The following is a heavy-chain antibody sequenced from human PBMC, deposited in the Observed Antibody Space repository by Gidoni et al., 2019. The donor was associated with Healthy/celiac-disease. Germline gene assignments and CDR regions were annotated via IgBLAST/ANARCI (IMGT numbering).Heavy chain of an antibody. CDR3: AKVGDSSGTEDAFDI. Sequence: GESGGGVVQPGRSLRLSCAASGFTFSSYGMHWVRQAPGKGLEWVAVISYDGSNKYYADSVKGRFTISRDNSKNTLYLQMNSLRAEDTAVYYCAKVGDSSGTEDAFDIWGQGTMVTVSS. CDR2: ISYDGSNK. D-gene: IGHD6-19*01. CDR1: GFTFSSYG. V-gene: IGHV3-30*18. J-gene: IGHJ3*02.